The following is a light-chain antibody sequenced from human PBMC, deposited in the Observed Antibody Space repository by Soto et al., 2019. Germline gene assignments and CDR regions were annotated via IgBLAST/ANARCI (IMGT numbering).Light chain of an antibody. Sequence: IVLTQSPATLSLSPGDKGTLSCRARPSGNGYLAWYQQKPGQAPRLLIYDASNRATGIPARFSGSGSGTDFTLTITSLEPEDFAVYYCQQRSNWPSTFGGGTKVEI. CDR1: PSGNGY. J-gene: IGKJ4*01. V-gene: IGKV3-11*01. CDR3: QQRSNWPST. CDR2: DAS.